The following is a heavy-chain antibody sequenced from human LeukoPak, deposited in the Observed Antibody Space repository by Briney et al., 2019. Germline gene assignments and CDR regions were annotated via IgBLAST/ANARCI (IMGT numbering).Heavy chain of an antibody. CDR1: GFTFSSNW. Sequence: GGALRLSCAAAGFTFSSNWMSWVRHAPEKGLEWVASIKQDGSDKYYVDSVKGRFSISRDNAENSLYLQMNSLRAEDTAVYYCARYTQTPGDWGQGTLVTVSS. CDR2: IKQDGSDK. CDR3: ARYTQTPGD. J-gene: IGHJ4*02. D-gene: IGHD7-27*01. V-gene: IGHV3-7*04.